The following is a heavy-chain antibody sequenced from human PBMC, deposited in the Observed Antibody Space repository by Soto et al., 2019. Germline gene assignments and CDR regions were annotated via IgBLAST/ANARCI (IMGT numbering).Heavy chain of an antibody. CDR1: GGSVRSDSFY. Sequence: SETLSLTCTVSGGSVRSDSFYWSWIRQPPGKGLEWIAFIYHSGSTNYNPSLNSRVTISVDTSKNRFSLKLTSVTTADPAIYYCARARYDNRGYYAENYPDYWGQGSLVTVSS. CDR2: IYHSGST. J-gene: IGHJ4*02. D-gene: IGHD3-22*01. V-gene: IGHV4-61*01. CDR3: ARARYDNRGYYAENYPDY.